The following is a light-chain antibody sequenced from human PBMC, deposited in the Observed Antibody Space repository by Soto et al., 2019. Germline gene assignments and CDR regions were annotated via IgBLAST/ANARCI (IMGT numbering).Light chain of an antibody. CDR3: QSYDSNNPVI. Sequence: LTQPHSVSESPGKTVTISCTRSSGSIATNYVQWFQQRPGSAPTTVIYEDNQRPSGVPDRFSGSIDSSSNSASLIISGLKTEDEADYYCQSYDSNNPVIFGGGTKLTVL. V-gene: IGLV6-57*04. CDR2: EDN. J-gene: IGLJ2*01. CDR1: SGSIATNY.